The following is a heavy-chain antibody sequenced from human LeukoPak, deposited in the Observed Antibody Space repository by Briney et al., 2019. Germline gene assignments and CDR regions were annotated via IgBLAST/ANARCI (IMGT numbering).Heavy chain of an antibody. CDR3: ARATVTTYGWFDP. CDR1: GYTFTSYG. J-gene: IGHJ5*02. V-gene: IGHV1-18*03. Sequence: GASVKVSCKASGYTFTSYGISWVRQAPGQGLEWMGWISAYNGNTNYAQKLQGRVTMTTDTFTSTAYMELSSLRSEDMAVYYCARATVTTYGWFDPWGQGTLVTVSS. D-gene: IGHD4-11*01. CDR2: ISAYNGNT.